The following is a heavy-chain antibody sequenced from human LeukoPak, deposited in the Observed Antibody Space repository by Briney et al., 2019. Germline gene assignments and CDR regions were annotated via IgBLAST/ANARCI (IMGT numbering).Heavy chain of an antibody. CDR3: ARGDSSSPDY. CDR2: IYYSGST. D-gene: IGHD6-13*01. V-gene: IGHV4-61*01. J-gene: IGHJ4*02. Sequence: PSETQSLTCTVSGGSVSSGSYYWSWIRQPPGKGLEWIGYIYYSGSTNYNPSLKSRVTISVDTSKNRFSLKLSSVTAADTAVYYCARGDSSSPDYWGQGTLVTVSS. CDR1: GGSVSSGSYY.